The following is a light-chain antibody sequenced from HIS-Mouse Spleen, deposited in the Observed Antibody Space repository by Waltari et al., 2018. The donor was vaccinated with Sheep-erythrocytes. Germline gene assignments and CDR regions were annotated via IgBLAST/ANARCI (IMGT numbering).Light chain of an antibody. CDR1: SSDVGGLTF. J-gene: IGLJ2*01. V-gene: IGLV2-14*01. CDR3: SSYTSSSRV. CDR2: EVS. Sequence: QSALTQPASVAGSPGQSITISCTGTSSDVGGLTFVSWYQQHPGKAPKLMIYEVSNRPSGVSNRFSGSKSGNTASLTISGLQAEDEADYYCSSYTSSSRVFGGGTKLTVL.